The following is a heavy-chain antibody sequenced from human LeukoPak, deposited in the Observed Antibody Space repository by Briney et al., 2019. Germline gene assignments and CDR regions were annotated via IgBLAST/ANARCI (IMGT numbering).Heavy chain of an antibody. CDR2: ISSSSSTI. J-gene: IGHJ6*03. V-gene: IGHV3-48*01. CDR3: ARDPKGYYYYYMDV. CDR1: GFTFSSYS. Sequence: GGSLRLSCAASGFTFSSYSMNCVRQAPGKGRGWVSYISSSSSTIYYADSVKGRFTISRDNAKNSLYLQMNSLRAEDTAVYYCARDPKGYYYYYMDVWGKGTTVTVSS.